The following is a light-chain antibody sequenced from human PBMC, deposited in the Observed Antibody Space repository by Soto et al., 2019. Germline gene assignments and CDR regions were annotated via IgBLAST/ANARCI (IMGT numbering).Light chain of an antibody. Sequence: QPVLTQSPSASASPGASVKLTCTLSSGHSNYAITWHQQQPEKGPRYLMRLNSDGSHSKGDGIPDRFSGSSSGAERYLTISSLQSEDEADYYCQTWGTGIHVVFGGGTKLTVL. CDR2: LNSDGSH. J-gene: IGLJ2*01. CDR3: QTWGTGIHVV. CDR1: SGHSNYA. V-gene: IGLV4-69*01.